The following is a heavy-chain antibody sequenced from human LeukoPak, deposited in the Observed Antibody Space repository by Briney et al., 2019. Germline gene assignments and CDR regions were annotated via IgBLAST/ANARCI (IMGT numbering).Heavy chain of an antibody. D-gene: IGHD3-10*01. Sequence: GRSLRLSCAASGFTFSSYAMHWVRQAPGKGLEWVAVISYDGSNKYYADSVKGRFTISRDNSKNTLYLQMNSLRSEDTAVYHCARGDYYGSGSYSDYWGQGTLVTVSS. J-gene: IGHJ4*02. CDR1: GFTFSSYA. V-gene: IGHV3-30-3*01. CDR3: ARGDYYGSGSYSDY. CDR2: ISYDGSNK.